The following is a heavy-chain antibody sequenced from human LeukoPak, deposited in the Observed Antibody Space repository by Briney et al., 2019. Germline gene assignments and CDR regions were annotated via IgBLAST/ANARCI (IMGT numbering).Heavy chain of an antibody. Sequence: GGSLRLSCAASGFTFSSYWMTWVRQAPGKGLEWVANIKHNGDELDYVDSVEDRFTISRDNAKNSLYLHMTDLRAEDTAVYYCARELRTFDSWGQGTLVTVSS. CDR2: IKHNGDEL. D-gene: IGHD3-16*01. CDR3: ARELRTFDS. J-gene: IGHJ4*02. V-gene: IGHV3-7*01. CDR1: GFTFSSYW.